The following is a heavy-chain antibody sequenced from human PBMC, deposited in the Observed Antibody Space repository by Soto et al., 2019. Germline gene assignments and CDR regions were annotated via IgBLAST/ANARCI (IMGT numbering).Heavy chain of an antibody. J-gene: IGHJ6*02. Sequence: PSETLSLTCAVSGAPITSNNWGAWLRRSPGKGLEWIGEIHHSETTNYNPSLNSRASISVDKSKNQFSLKLNSVNAADTADYYCARTSYYDSTGYYNLDVWGPGTTVTVSS. D-gene: IGHD3-22*01. CDR1: GAPITSNNW. CDR2: IHHSETT. CDR3: ARTSYYDSTGYYNLDV. V-gene: IGHV4-4*02.